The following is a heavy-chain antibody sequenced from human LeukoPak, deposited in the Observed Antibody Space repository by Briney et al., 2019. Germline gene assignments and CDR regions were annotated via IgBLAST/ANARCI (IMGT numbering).Heavy chain of an antibody. CDR3: ARAKDCSSTSCYGGEGAFDI. V-gene: IGHV4-39*07. CDR1: GGSISSSSYY. J-gene: IGHJ3*02. Sequence: SETLSLTCTVSGGSISSSSYYWGWIRQPPGKGLEWIGSIYYSGSTYYNPSLKSRVTISVDTSKNQFSLKLSSVTAADTAVYYCARAKDCSSTSCYGGEGAFDIWGQGTMVTASS. CDR2: IYYSGST. D-gene: IGHD2-2*01.